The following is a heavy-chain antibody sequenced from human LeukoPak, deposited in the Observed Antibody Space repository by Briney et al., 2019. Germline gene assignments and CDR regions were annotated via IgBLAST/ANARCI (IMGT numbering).Heavy chain of an antibody. Sequence: GKSLRLSCAASGFTFSSYAMHWVRQAPGKGLEWVAVISYDGNNKYYADSVRGRFTISRDNSKNTLWLQMNSLRAEDTAVYFCARGPPRVRVDVWGQGTTVTVSS. CDR3: ARGPPRVRVDV. V-gene: IGHV3-30-3*01. D-gene: IGHD1-1*01. J-gene: IGHJ6*02. CDR1: GFTFSSYA. CDR2: ISYDGNNK.